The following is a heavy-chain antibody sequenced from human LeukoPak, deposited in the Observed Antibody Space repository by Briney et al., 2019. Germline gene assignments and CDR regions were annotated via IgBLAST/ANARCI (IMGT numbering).Heavy chain of an antibody. V-gene: IGHV3-48*03. Sequence: PGGSLRLSCAASGFTFSSYEMNWVRQAPGKGLEWVSYISSSGSTIYYADSVKGRFTISRDNSKNTLYLQMNSLRAEDTAVYYCAKCIRQVTTGLDYWGQGTLVTVSS. J-gene: IGHJ4*02. CDR2: ISSSGSTI. D-gene: IGHD4-17*01. CDR3: AKCIRQVTTGLDY. CDR1: GFTFSSYE.